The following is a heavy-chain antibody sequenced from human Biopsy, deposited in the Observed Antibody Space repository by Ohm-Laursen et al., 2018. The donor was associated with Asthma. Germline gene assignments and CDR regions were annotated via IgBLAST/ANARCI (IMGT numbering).Heavy chain of an antibody. CDR1: GASISSSSSHY. V-gene: IGHV4-39*02. D-gene: IGHD2/OR15-2a*01. J-gene: IGHJ4*02. CDR2: IYYMGST. Sequence: TLSLTCSVSGASISSSSSHYWAWIRQPPGKGLEWIANIYYMGSTYYNPSLKSRVTISLDMSMNHLSLKLNSVTAADTAVYSCARLRIEDTSPYYFDYWGQGSLVTVSS. CDR3: ARLRIEDTSPYYFDY.